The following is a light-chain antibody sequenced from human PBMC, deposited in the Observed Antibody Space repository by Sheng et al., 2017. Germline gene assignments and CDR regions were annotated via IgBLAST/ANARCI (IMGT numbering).Light chain of an antibody. CDR1: QTITSNY. CDR2: EAA. CDR3: QQYGSSPLT. V-gene: IGKV3-20*01. J-gene: IGKJ4*01. Sequence: EIVLTQSPGTLSLSPGDRATLSCRASQTITSNYLAWYQQRPGQAPRLLIYEAAIRATGIPDRFSGGGSGTDFTLTISRLEPEDFAVYYCQQYGSSPLTFGGGTKVEIK.